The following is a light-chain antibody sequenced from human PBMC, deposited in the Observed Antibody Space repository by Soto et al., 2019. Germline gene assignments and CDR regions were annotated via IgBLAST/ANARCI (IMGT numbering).Light chain of an antibody. CDR1: SSDVGGYNY. CDR2: DVS. V-gene: IGLV2-14*01. CDR3: SSYTSNSTLV. J-gene: IGLJ2*01. Sequence: QSALTQPASVSGSPGQSITISCTGTSSDVGGYNYVSWYQQHLGKAPKLMIYDVSNRPSGVSNRFSGSKSGNTASLTISGLQAEDEADYYCSSYTSNSTLVFGGGTKVTVL.